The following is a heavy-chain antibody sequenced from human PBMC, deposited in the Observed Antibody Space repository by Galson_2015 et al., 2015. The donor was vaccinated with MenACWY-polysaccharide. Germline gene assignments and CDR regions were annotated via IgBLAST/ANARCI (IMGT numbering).Heavy chain of an antibody. CDR1: GFTFSTYW. CDR3: ASPPGNWYLIDY. D-gene: IGHD6-13*01. CDR2: VKQDGSEK. V-gene: IGHV3-7*01. Sequence: SLRLSCAASGFTFSTYWVSWVRQAPGKGLEWVANVKQDGSEKYYVDSVKGRFTISRDNAKNSLYLQLNSLRAEDTAVYYCASPPGNWYLIDYWGQGTLVTVSS. J-gene: IGHJ4*02.